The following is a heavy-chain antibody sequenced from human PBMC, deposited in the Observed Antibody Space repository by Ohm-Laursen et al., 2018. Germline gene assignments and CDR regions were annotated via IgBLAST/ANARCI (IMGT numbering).Heavy chain of an antibody. V-gene: IGHV4-34*01. CDR3: ARGSGFFKLDV. J-gene: IGHJ6*02. CDR1: GGSFSDYN. Sequence: SDTLSLTCAVYGGSFSDYNWSWIRRTPGKGLEWIGEINHSGTTDYNPSLKSRVTISLDTSKNQFSLRLNSVTAADTATYYCARGSGFFKLDVWGQGTTVTVSS. D-gene: IGHD6-19*01. CDR2: INHSGTT.